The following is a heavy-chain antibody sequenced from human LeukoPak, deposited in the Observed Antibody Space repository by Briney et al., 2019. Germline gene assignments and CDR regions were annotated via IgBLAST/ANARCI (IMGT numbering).Heavy chain of an antibody. D-gene: IGHD3-22*01. V-gene: IGHV1-2*02. CDR1: GYTFTGYY. Sequence: ASVKVSCKASGYTFTGYYMHWVRQAPGQGLEWMGWINPNSGGTNYAQKFQGRVTMTRDTSISTAYMELSRLRSDDTAVYYCARRGYYYDSSEDFDYWGQGTLVTVSS. CDR2: INPNSGGT. CDR3: ARRGYYYDSSEDFDY. J-gene: IGHJ4*02.